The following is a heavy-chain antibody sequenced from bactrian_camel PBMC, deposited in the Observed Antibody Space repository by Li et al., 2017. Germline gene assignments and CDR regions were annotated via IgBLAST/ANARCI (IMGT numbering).Heavy chain of an antibody. J-gene: IGHJ6*01. Sequence: HVQLVESGGGSVLAGGSLRLSCVAAPYTGSDYRMAWFRQVPGKEREGIATVDSNGTPRYIDSVKGRFTISQDNAKNAVYLQMNNLKPEDTGVYYCAADYRRAFGGSCDGFGYWGRGTQVTVS. CDR3: AADYRRAFGGSCDGFGY. V-gene: IGHV3S53*01. CDR2: VDSNGTP. D-gene: IGHD2*01. CDR1: PYTGSDYR.